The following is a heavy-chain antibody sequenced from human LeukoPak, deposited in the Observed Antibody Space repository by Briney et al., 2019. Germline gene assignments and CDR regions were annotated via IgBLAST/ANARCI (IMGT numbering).Heavy chain of an antibody. V-gene: IGHV3-23*01. CDR2: ISGSGGST. J-gene: IGHJ5*02. CDR1: GFTFSSHD. D-gene: IGHD6-19*01. Sequence: TGGSLRLSCAASGFTFSSHDIHWVRQAPGKGLEWVSAISGSGGSTYYADSVKGRFTISRDNSKNTLYLQMNSLRAEDTAVYYCAKDFYWGSGWYIRGFDPWGQGTLVTVSS. CDR3: AKDFYWGSGWYIRGFDP.